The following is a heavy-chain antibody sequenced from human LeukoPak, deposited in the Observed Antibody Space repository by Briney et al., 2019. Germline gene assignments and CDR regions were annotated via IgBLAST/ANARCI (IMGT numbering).Heavy chain of an antibody. CDR3: AREVGTPAVRSAFDI. CDR1: GFTSGNYW. J-gene: IGHJ3*02. V-gene: IGHV3-7*01. D-gene: IGHD2-15*01. Sequence: GGSLRLSCTASGFTSGNYWMAWVRQAPGKGLEWVANINQDGNMKHYVDSVKGRFTISRDNAENSLYLQMNSLTAEDTALYFCAREVGTPAVRSAFDIWGQGTMVTVSS. CDR2: INQDGNMK.